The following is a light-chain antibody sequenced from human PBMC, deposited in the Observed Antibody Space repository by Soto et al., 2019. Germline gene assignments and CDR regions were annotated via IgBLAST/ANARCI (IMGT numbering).Light chain of an antibody. J-gene: IGKJ5*01. Sequence: EIVMMQSPATLSVSPGERATLSCRASQSVSGDLARYQQKPGQAPRLLIYGPSTRATGIPARFSGSGSGTEFTLTISGLQSEDFAIYFCQQYKSWPITFGQGTRLEIK. CDR3: QQYKSWPIT. V-gene: IGKV3-15*01. CDR1: QSVSGD. CDR2: GPS.